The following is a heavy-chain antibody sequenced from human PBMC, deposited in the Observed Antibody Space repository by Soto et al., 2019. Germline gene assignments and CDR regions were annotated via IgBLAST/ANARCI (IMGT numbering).Heavy chain of an antibody. D-gene: IGHD3-3*02. CDR2: ISGSGGST. V-gene: IGHV3-23*01. Sequence: EVQLLESGGGLVQPGGSLRLSCAASGFTFSSYAMSWVRQAPGKGLEWVSTISGSGGSTYYADSVKGRFTISRDYSKNTLYLQMTGLSAADKAVYYCTNVPGYPIFGSPYYLDVWGKGTPVTVS. J-gene: IGHJ6*03. CDR3: TNVPGYPIFGSPYYLDV. CDR1: GFTFSSYA.